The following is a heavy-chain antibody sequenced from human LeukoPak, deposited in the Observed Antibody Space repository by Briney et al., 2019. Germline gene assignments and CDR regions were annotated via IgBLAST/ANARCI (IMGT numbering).Heavy chain of an antibody. J-gene: IGHJ4*02. CDR2: IKQDGSEK. D-gene: IGHD2-21*02. V-gene: IGHV3-7*01. CDR1: GFTFSSYW. Sequence: GSLRLSCAASGFTFSSYWMSWVRQAPGKGLEWVANIKQDGSEKYYVDSVKGRFTISRDNAKNSLYLQMNSLRAEDTAVYYCARDLPRHIVVVTATKGFDYWGQGTLVTVSS. CDR3: ARDLPRHIVVVTATKGFDY.